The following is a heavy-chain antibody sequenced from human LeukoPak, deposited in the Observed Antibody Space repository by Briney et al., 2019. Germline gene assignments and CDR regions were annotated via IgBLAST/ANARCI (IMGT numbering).Heavy chain of an antibody. V-gene: IGHV3-23*01. D-gene: IGHD1-14*01. CDR1: GFTVSNNY. J-gene: IGHJ4*02. CDR3: AKDRRITSSSLGY. Sequence: PGGSLRLSCAASGFTVSNNYMTWVRQAPGKGLEWVSDISGSGGSTDHADSVKGRFTISRDNSKNTLYLQMNSLRADDTAVYYCAKDRRITSSSLGYWGQGTLVTVSS. CDR2: ISGSGGST.